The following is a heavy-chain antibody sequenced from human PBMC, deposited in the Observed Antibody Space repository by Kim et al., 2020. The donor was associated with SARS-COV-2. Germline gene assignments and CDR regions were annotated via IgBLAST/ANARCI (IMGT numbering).Heavy chain of an antibody. CDR1: GYTLTELS. CDR3: ATAAGILGAVALFDY. D-gene: IGHD6-13*01. Sequence: ASVKVSCKVSGYTLTELSMHWVRQAPGKGLEWMGGFDPEDGETIYAQKFQGRVTMTEDTSTDTAYMELSSLRSEDTAVYYCATAAGILGAVALFDYWGQGTLVTVSS. J-gene: IGHJ4*02. V-gene: IGHV1-24*01. CDR2: FDPEDGET.